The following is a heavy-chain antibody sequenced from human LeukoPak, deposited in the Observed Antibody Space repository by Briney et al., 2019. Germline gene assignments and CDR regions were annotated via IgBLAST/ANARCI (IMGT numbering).Heavy chain of an antibody. CDR3: ARRGSSWYNQFDY. CDR2: INHSGST. V-gene: IGHV4-34*01. D-gene: IGHD6-13*01. CDR1: GGSFSGYY. J-gene: IGHJ4*02. Sequence: SETLSLTCAVYGGSFSGYYWSWIRQPPGKGLEWIGEINHSGSTNYNPSLKSRVTISVDTSKNQFSLKLSSVAAADTAVYYCARRGSSWYNQFDYWGQGTLVTVSS.